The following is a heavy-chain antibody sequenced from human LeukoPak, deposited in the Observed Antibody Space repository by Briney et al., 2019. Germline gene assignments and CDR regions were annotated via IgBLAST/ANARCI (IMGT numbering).Heavy chain of an antibody. CDR3: ATAGYNYDNHGKDF. J-gene: IGHJ4*02. CDR1: GFTFSNAW. D-gene: IGHD3-16*01. V-gene: IGHV3-15*01. Sequence: PGGSLRLSCGASGFTFSNAWMTWVRQAPGKGLEWIGRVKSKSDGGTTDYGAPMKGRFTISRNDADNTVYLLMNSLKTEDTAVYYCATAGYNYDNHGKDFWGQGTLVTVSS. CDR2: VKSKSDGGTT.